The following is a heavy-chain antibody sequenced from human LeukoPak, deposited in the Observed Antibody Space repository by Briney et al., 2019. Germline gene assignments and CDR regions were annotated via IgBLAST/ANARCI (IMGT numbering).Heavy chain of an antibody. V-gene: IGHV6-1*01. Sequence: SQTLSLTCAISGDSVSSNSVTWNWIRQSPSRGLEWLGRTYYRSTWYNDYAVSVRGRITVNPDTSKNQFSLHLNSVTPEDTAVYYCARRLTQYDCFDPWGQGTLVAVSS. CDR1: GDSVSSNSVT. D-gene: IGHD2-2*01. CDR2: TYYRSTWYN. CDR3: ARRLTQYDCFDP. J-gene: IGHJ5*02.